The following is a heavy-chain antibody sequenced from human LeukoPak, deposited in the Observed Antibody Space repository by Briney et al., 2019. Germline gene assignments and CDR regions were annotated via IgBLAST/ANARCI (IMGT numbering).Heavy chain of an antibody. D-gene: IGHD6-13*01. Sequence: SETLSLTCTVSGGSISSSSYYWGWIHQPPGKGLEWIGSIYYSGSTYYNPSLKSRVTISVDTSKNQFSLKLSSVTAADTAVYYCAKGSYSFYYYGMDVWGQGTTVTVSS. CDR1: GGSISSSSYY. J-gene: IGHJ6*02. V-gene: IGHV4-39*01. CDR3: AKGSYSFYYYGMDV. CDR2: IYYSGST.